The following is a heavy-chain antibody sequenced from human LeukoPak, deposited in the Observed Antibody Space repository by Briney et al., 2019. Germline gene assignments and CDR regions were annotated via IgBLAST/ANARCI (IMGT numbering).Heavy chain of an antibody. CDR3: ARDSGVDAHLDY. V-gene: IGHV3-48*02. J-gene: IGHJ4*02. D-gene: IGHD3-3*01. Sequence: GGSLRLSCAASGFSVSSSYMYWVRQAPGKGLEWVSYISKTSTTIYYADSVKGRFTISRDNAKNSLYLQMSSLRDEDTAVYYCARDSGVDAHLDYWGQGTLVTLSA. CDR1: GFSVSSSY. CDR2: ISKTSTTI.